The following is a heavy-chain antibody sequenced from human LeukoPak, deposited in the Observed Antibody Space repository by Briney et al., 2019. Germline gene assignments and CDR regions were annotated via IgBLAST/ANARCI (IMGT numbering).Heavy chain of an antibody. CDR1: GFTFSSYG. CDR3: ARVAFYSSSPSYNWFDP. V-gene: IGHV3-30*03. Sequence: GGSLRLSCAASGFTFSSYGMHWVRQAPGKGLEWVAVISYDGSNKYYADSVKGRFTISRDNSKNTLYLQMNSLRAEDTAVYYCARVAFYSSSPSYNWFDPWGQGTLVTVSS. J-gene: IGHJ5*02. CDR2: ISYDGSNK. D-gene: IGHD6-13*01.